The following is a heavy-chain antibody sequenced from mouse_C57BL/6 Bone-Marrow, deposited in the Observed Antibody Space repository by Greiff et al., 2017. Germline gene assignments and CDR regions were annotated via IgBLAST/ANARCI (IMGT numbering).Heavy chain of an antibody. J-gene: IGHJ2*01. CDR1: GYTFTSYG. CDR3: ARNYGSSSFDY. CDR2: IYPRSGNT. V-gene: IGHV1-81*01. D-gene: IGHD1-1*01. Sequence: VQLQESGAELARPGASVKLSCKASGYTFTSYGISWVKQRTGQGLEWIGEIYPRSGNTYYNEKFKGKATLTADKSSSTAYMELRSLTSEDSAVYFCARNYGSSSFDYWGQGTTLTVSS.